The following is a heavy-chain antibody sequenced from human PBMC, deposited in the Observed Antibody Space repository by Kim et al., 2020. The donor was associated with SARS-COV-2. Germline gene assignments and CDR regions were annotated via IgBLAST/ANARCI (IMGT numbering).Heavy chain of an antibody. J-gene: IGHJ1*01. D-gene: IGHD6-19*01. CDR3: ARPTYSSGWYFQH. V-gene: IGHV4-34*01. Sequence: YNPSLKSRVTVSVDTSKYQFSLKLSSVTAADTAVYYCARPTYSSGWYFQHWGQGTLVTVSS.